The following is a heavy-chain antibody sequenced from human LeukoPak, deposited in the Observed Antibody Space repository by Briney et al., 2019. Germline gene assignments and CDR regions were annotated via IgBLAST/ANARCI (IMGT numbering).Heavy chain of an antibody. CDR1: GFTFSSYG. Sequence: GSLRLSCAASGFTFSSYGMSWIRQPPGKGLEWIGEINHSGSTNYNPSLKSRVTISVDTSKNQFSLKLSSVTAADTAVYYCARAVVEFASDWYVRPYYFDYWGQGTLVTVSS. V-gene: IGHV4-34*01. D-gene: IGHD6-19*01. CDR2: INHSGST. J-gene: IGHJ4*02. CDR3: ARAVVEFASDWYVRPYYFDY.